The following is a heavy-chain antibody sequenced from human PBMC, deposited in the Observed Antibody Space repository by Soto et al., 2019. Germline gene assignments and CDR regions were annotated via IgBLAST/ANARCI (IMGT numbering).Heavy chain of an antibody. CDR3: ARDHDDQQWFGGALVYYYYGMDV. Sequence: QVQLVESGGGVVQPGRSLRLSCAASGFTFSSYGMHWVRQAPGKGLEWVAVIWYDGSNKYYADSVKGRFTISRDNSKNTLYLQMNSLRAEDTAVYYCARDHDDQQWFGGALVYYYYGMDVWGQGTTVTVSS. V-gene: IGHV3-33*01. CDR2: IWYDGSNK. D-gene: IGHD5-18*01. CDR1: GFTFSSYG. J-gene: IGHJ6*02.